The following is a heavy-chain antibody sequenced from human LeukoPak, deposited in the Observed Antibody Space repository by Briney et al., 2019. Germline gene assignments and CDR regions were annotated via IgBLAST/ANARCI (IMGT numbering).Heavy chain of an antibody. V-gene: IGHV1-2*02. Sequence: ASVKVSCKASGYTFTGYYMHWVRQAPGQGLEWMGWINPNSGGTNYAQKFQGRVTMTRDKSISTAYMELSRLRSDDTAVYYCARGGKIAVKGQLLLLFWGQGTLVTVSS. CDR2: INPNSGGT. J-gene: IGHJ4*02. D-gene: IGHD2-15*01. CDR3: ARGGKIAVKGQLLLLF. CDR1: GYTFTGYY.